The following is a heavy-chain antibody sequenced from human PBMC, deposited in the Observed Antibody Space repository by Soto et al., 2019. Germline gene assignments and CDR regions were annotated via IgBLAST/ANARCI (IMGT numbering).Heavy chain of an antibody. CDR2: IYASGST. Sequence: SETLSLTCSVSGTSVSNYYWSWIRQPAGKGLEHIGRIYASGSTSYNPSLKSRVTMSMDTSQTQIYLNLTSVTAADTAVYYCARGGIQLSYAFDYWGQGIQVTV. D-gene: IGHD5-18*01. J-gene: IGHJ4*02. CDR1: GTSVSNYY. CDR3: ARGGIQLSYAFDY. V-gene: IGHV4-4*07.